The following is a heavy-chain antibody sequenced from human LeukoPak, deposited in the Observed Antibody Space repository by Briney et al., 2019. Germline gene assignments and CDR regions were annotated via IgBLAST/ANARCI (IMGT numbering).Heavy chain of an antibody. CDR1: GGSFSGYY. V-gene: IGHV4-34*09. D-gene: IGHD4/OR15-4a*01. CDR3: ARDGSNYGNNWYFDL. J-gene: IGHJ2*01. Sequence: SETLSLTCAVYGGSFSGYYWSWIRQPPGKGLEWIGYIYRTGSAYYNPSLESRVAISVDTSKNQFSLKLSSMTAADTAVYYCARDGSNYGNNWYFDLWGRGTLVTVSS. CDR2: IYRTGSA.